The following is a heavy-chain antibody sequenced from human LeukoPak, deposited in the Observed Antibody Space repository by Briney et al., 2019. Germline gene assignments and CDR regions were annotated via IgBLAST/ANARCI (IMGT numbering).Heavy chain of an antibody. V-gene: IGHV4-39*01. J-gene: IGHJ3*02. CDR3: ARRSTMIVVAITVASDGFDI. CDR1: GGSISSSGHY. CDR2: VYYTGST. D-gene: IGHD3-22*01. Sequence: SDSLSLTCTVAGGSISSSGHYWGWIRQPPGKGLEWVGNVYYTGSTYYNPSLKSRVTMSVDTSKNQFSLKLSSVTAAATAVYYCARRSTMIVVAITVASDGFDIWGQGTMVTV.